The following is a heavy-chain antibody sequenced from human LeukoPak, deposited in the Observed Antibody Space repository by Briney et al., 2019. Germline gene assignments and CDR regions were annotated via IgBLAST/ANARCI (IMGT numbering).Heavy chain of an antibody. D-gene: IGHD3-3*01. V-gene: IGHV3-74*01. CDR1: GFTFSSYW. CDR3: AGTNRMYYDFWSGSRFDAFDI. CDR2: INNDGSSA. Sequence: GGSLRLSCAASGFTFSSYWMHWVRQTPGKGLIYISRINNDGSSANYADSVRGRFTISRDNAENTLYLQMNSLRAEDAAVYYCAGTNRMYYDFWSGSRFDAFDIWGQGTMVTVSS. J-gene: IGHJ3*02.